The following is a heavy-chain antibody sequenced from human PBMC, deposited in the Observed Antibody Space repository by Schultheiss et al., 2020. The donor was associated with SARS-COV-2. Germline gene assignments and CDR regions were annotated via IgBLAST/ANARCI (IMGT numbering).Heavy chain of an antibody. D-gene: IGHD3-22*01. J-gene: IGHJ1*01. Sequence: GGSLRLSCAASGFTFSSYSMNWVRQAPGKGLEWVSYISSSSSTIYYADSVKGRFTISRDNAKNSLYLQMNSLRAEDTAVYYCAIDQYYYDSSGYYREYFQHWGQGTLVTVSS. CDR2: ISSSSSTI. CDR3: AIDQYYYDSSGYYREYFQH. CDR1: GFTFSSYS. V-gene: IGHV3-48*01.